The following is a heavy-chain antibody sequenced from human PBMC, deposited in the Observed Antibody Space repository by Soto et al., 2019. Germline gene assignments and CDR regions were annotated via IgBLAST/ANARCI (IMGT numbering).Heavy chain of an antibody. CDR1: GGSISSYY. D-gene: IGHD2-15*01. Sequence: QVQLQESGPGLVKPSETLSLTCTVSGGSISSYYWSWIRQPPGKGLEWSGYMYHSGSTNYNPALKSRVTISVDTSKNLFSLKLSSVTAADTAVYYCARYCSGGSCYLDPWGQGTLVTVSS. J-gene: IGHJ5*02. V-gene: IGHV4-59*01. CDR3: ARYCSGGSCYLDP. CDR2: MYHSGST.